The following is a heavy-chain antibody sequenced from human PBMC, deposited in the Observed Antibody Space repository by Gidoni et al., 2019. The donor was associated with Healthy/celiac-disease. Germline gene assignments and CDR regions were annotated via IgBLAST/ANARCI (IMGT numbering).Heavy chain of an antibody. D-gene: IGHD3-16*01. Sequence: SPSFQGHVTISADKSISTAYLQWSSLKASDTAMYYCARPHSWAYGMDVWGQGTTVTVSS. J-gene: IGHJ6*02. CDR3: ARPHSWAYGMDV. V-gene: IGHV5-10-1*01.